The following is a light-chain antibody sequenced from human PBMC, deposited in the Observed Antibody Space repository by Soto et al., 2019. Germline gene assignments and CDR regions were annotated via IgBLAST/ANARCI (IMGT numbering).Light chain of an antibody. CDR3: QQRSNWPLT. CDR1: QDIRSD. Sequence: AIQVTQSPSSLSASVGDRVTISCRASQDIRSDLCWYQQEPGKAPKMLIFAASNLQSGVPSRFSGNASGTTFTLTISSLEPEDFAVYYCQQRSNWPLTFGPGTKVDIK. V-gene: IGKV1-6*01. J-gene: IGKJ3*01. CDR2: AAS.